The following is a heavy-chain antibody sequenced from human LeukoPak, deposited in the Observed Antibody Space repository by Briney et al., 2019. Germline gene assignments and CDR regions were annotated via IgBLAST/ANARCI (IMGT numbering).Heavy chain of an antibody. Sequence: SETLSLTCTVSGGSTSSGTYYWGWIRQPPGKGLECIGTIYYSGSTSYNPSLKSRVTISVDTSKNQFSLKLTSVTAADTAVYYCAGTYRLRRFDPWGQGTLVTVSS. CDR2: IYYSGST. CDR3: AGTYRLRRFDP. J-gene: IGHJ5*02. V-gene: IGHV4-39*01. CDR1: GGSTSSGTYY. D-gene: IGHD2-2*02.